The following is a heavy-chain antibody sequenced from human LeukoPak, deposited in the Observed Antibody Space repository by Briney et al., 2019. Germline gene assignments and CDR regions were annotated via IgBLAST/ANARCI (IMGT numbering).Heavy chain of an antibody. D-gene: IGHD2-8*02. CDR1: GISVSSNY. J-gene: IGHJ4*02. Sequence: GGSLRLSCAASGISVSSNYMNWVRQSPGKGLEWVSVIYSGGSTKYADSVKGRFTISRDNSKNTLYLEMSTLRPEDTAVYYCATELFRWSYFDYWGQGTLVTVSS. V-gene: IGHV3-66*02. CDR2: IYSGGST. CDR3: ATELFRWSYFDY.